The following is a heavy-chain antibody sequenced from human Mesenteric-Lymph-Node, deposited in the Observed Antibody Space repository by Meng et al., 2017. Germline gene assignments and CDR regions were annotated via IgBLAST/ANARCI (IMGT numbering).Heavy chain of an antibody. D-gene: IGHD3-22*01. Sequence: QVQLQESGPGLVKPSQTLSLTCTVSGGPISSGGHSWSWIRQHPGKGLEWIAYIYYSGSTYYNPSLKSRVILSVDTSKNQFSLKLSSVTAADTAVYYCARVDSSGYFLDYWGQGTLVTVSS. J-gene: IGHJ4*01. CDR2: IYYSGST. V-gene: IGHV4-31*03. CDR1: GGPISSGGHS. CDR3: ARVDSSGYFLDY.